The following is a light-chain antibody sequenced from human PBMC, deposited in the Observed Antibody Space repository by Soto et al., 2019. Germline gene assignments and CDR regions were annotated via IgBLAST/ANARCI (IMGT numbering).Light chain of an antibody. V-gene: IGKV1-39*01. J-gene: IGKJ5*01. Sequence: IKMTQSPSSLSASVGAXVAINCRASQSISNYLNWYQQKPGKAPKVIIYAASNLQSGVPSRFSGSGSGTDFTLTISSLQPEDFAAYYCQQSYSTPITFGQGTRLEI. CDR2: AAS. CDR3: QQSYSTPIT. CDR1: QSISNY.